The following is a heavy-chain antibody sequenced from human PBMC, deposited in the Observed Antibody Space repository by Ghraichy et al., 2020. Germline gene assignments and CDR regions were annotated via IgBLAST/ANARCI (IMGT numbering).Heavy chain of an antibody. D-gene: IGHD2-8*01. CDR2: VSGGGDNA. V-gene: IGHV3-23*01. CDR1: GFSFRTYA. J-gene: IGHJ3*02. Sequence: GGSLRLSCTTSGFSFRTYAMNWVRQAPGKGLEWVSRVSGGGDNAHYADSVKGRFAVSTDSSDNTVTLYMTDLRVEDTAIYYCARGLPYQGRLPGCIFDIWGQGTMVSVSS. CDR3: ARGLPYQGRLPGCIFDI.